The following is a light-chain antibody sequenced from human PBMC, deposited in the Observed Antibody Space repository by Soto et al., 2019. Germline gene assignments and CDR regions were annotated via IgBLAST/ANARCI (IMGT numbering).Light chain of an antibody. CDR3: QQYNTYLTWT. J-gene: IGKJ1*01. CDR1: QSVSMW. Sequence: TQSPGTLSLSPGERATLSCRASQSVSMWLAWFQQKPGKAPRLLIYGASNLESGVPSRFSGSGSGTQFTLTISSLQPEDAATYYCQQYNTYLTWTFGQGTKVEIK. V-gene: IGKV1-5*01. CDR2: GAS.